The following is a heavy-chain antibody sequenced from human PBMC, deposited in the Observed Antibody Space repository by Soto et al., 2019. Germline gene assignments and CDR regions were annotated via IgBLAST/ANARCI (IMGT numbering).Heavy chain of an antibody. CDR1: GLTFSSYA. D-gene: IGHD1-26*01. V-gene: IGHV3-23*01. CDR2: ISGSGGST. J-gene: IGHJ3*02. CDR3: AKDRAGSYPLEGLGSAFEI. Sequence: GGSLRLSCAASGLTFSSYAISWVRQAPGKGLEWVSAISGSGGSTYYADSVKGRFTMSTDNSKNALYLQMNSLRAEDTAVYYCAKDRAGSYPLEGLGSAFEIWGQGTMVTVS.